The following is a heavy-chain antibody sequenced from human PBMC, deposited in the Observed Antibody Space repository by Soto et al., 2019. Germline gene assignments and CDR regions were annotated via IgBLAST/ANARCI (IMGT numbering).Heavy chain of an antibody. CDR3: ARRSGYDVVYFDY. J-gene: IGHJ4*02. D-gene: IGHD5-12*01. CDR2: IYYSGST. V-gene: IGHV4-39*01. Sequence: QLQLQESGPGLVKPSETLSLTCTVSGGSISSSSYYWGWIRQPPGKGLEWIGSIYYSGSTYYNPSLKSRVTISVDTSKNQFSLKLSSVTAADTAVYYCARRSGYDVVYFDYWGQGTLVTVSS. CDR1: GGSISSSSYY.